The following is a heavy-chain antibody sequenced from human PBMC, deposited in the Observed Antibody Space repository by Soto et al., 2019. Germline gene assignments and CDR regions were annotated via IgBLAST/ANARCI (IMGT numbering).Heavy chain of an antibody. CDR3: ARACLAPLGSYYYYMDV. V-gene: IGHV4-34*01. CDR2: INHSGST. D-gene: IGHD2-15*01. CDR1: GGSFRGYY. J-gene: IGHJ6*03. Sequence: PSETLSLTCAVYGGSFRGYYWSWIRQPPGKGLEWIGEINHSGSTNYNPSLKSRVTISVDTSKNQFSLKLSSVTAADTAVYYCARACLAPLGSYYYYMDVWTKGTTVTVSS.